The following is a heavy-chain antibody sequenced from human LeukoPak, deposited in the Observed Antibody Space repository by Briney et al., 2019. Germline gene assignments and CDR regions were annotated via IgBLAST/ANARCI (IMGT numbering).Heavy chain of an antibody. CDR3: ARGVVPAAYNNWFDP. CDR1: GYTFTSYD. D-gene: IGHD2-2*01. V-gene: IGHV1-8*01. Sequence: GASVKVSCKASGYTFTSYDINWVRQATGQGLEWMGWMNPNSGNTGYAQKFQGRVTMTRNTSISTAYMELSSLRSEDMAVYYCARGVVPAAYNNWFDPWGQGTLVTVSS. J-gene: IGHJ5*02. CDR2: MNPNSGNT.